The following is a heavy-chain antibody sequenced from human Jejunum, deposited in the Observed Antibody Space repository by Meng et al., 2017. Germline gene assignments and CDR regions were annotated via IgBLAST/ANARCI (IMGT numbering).Heavy chain of an antibody. Sequence: QVQLVQSGAEVRKPGASVKVSCKASGYTFTRYDINWVRQATGQGLEWMGWVNPNSGQTGYARKFQGRVTMTRSTSITTAYMELSGLRSEDTAIYYCARRASDDYGYNYWGQGTLVTV. J-gene: IGHJ4*02. CDR1: GYTFTRYD. V-gene: IGHV1-8*01. D-gene: IGHD5-18*01. CDR2: VNPNSGQT. CDR3: ARRASDDYGYNY.